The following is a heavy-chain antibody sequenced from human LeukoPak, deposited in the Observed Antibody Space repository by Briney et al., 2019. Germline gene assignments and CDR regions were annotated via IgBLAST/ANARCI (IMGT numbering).Heavy chain of an antibody. V-gene: IGHV3-74*01. CDR1: GFTLTTYW. Sequence: PGGSLRLSCAASGFTLTTYWMHSVRQAPGKGLVWVSRLKSDGSSTIYADAVKGRFTISRDNAKNTLYLQKNSLRAEDTAVYYCARDDAPLDWLDVWGQGTTVTVSS. J-gene: IGHJ6*02. CDR2: LKSDGSST. CDR3: ARDDAPLDWLDV. D-gene: IGHD3-9*01.